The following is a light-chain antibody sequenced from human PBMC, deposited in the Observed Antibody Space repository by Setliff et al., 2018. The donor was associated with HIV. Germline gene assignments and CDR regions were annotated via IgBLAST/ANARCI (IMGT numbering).Light chain of an antibody. CDR2: EVR. CDR1: SSDVGDYAF. CDR3: SSYTTRGTWV. Sequence: QSVLAQPASVSGSPGQSITISCAGTSSDVGDYAFVSWYQQHPGKAPKLIIYEVRRRPSGISNRFSGSKSGNTASLTISGLQTDDEADYHCSSYTTRGTWVFGGGTQLTVL. V-gene: IGLV2-14*03. J-gene: IGLJ3*02.